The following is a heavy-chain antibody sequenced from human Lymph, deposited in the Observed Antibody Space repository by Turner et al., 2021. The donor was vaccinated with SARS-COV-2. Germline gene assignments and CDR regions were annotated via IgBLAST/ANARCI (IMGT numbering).Heavy chain of an antibody. CDR2: MSSSSSYI. J-gene: IGHJ4*02. CDR3: ARDIPTTADYFDY. V-gene: IGHV3-21*01. D-gene: IGHD4-17*01. CDR1: GFTFSTYS. Sequence: EVQLVESGGGMVKPGGYLRLSCTASGFTFSTYSMNWVRQAPGKGLEWISSMSSSSSYIYYADSVKGRFTISRDDAKNSLYLQMNSLRAEDTAVYYCARDIPTTADYFDYWGQGTLVTVSS.